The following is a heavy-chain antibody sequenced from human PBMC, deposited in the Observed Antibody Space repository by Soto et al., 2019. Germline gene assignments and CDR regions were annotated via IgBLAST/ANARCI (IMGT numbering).Heavy chain of an antibody. CDR2: INAGNGNT. Sequence: ASVKVSCKASGYTFTRYAMHWVRQAPGQRLEWMGWINAGNGNTKYSQKFQGRVTITRDTSASTAYMELSSLRSDDTAVYYCARETGVSIRAFDIWGQGQWSPSPQ. CDR3: ARETGVSIRAFDI. V-gene: IGHV1-3*01. J-gene: IGHJ3*02. CDR1: GYTFTRYA. D-gene: IGHD7-27*01.